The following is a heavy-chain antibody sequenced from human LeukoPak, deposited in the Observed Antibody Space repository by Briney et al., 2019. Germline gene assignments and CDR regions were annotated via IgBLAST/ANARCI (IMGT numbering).Heavy chain of an antibody. CDR1: GFTFSNYA. CDR3: ARGTQYYYDSSGYSELDY. CDR2: ISVSGGST. D-gene: IGHD3-22*01. V-gene: IGHV3-23*01. J-gene: IGHJ4*02. Sequence: GGSLRLSCAASGFTFSNYAMNWVRQAPGKGLEWVSSISVSGGSTYYSDSVKGRFTISRDNSRNTLHLQMNSLRAEDTAVYYCARGTQYYYDSSGYSELDYWGQGTLVTVSS.